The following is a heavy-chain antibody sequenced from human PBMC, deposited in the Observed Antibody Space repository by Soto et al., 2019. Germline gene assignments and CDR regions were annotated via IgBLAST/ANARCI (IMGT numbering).Heavy chain of an antibody. D-gene: IGHD3-22*01. CDR3: AKQMVTMIVENWFDP. V-gene: IGHV3-30*18. CDR2: ISYDGSNK. CDR1: GFTFSSYG. Sequence: PGGSLRLSCAASGFTFSSYGMHWVRQAPGKGLEWVAVISYDGSNKYYADSVKGRFTISRDNSKNTLYLQMNSLRAEDTAVYYCAKQMVTMIVENWFDPWGQGTLVTVSS. J-gene: IGHJ5*02.